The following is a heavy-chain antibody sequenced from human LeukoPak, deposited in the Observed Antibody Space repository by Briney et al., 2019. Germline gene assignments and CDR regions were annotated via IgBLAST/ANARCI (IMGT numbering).Heavy chain of an antibody. J-gene: IGHJ1*01. CDR2: IYTSGST. CDR3: AIRSHYSSGWSYEYFQH. Sequence: PSQTLSLTCTVSGGSISSGNYYWTWIRQPAGKGLELIGRIYTSGSTSYNPSLKSRVTISVDTSRNQFSLKLSSVTAADTAVYYCAIRSHYSSGWSYEYFQHWGQGTLVTVSS. D-gene: IGHD6-19*01. V-gene: IGHV4-61*02. CDR1: GGSISSGNYY.